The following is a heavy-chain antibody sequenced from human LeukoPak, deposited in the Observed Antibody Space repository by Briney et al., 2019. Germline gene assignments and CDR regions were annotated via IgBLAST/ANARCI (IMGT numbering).Heavy chain of an antibody. Sequence: PSGTLSLTCAVSGXSIVGRYGWTWVRQPPGKGLEWIGEVFHSESPRYNPSLKSRVTISVDKSKNQLSLSLTSVTAADTAVYYCARENYYAVDVWSQGTTVTVSS. V-gene: IGHV4-4*02. D-gene: IGHD3-16*01. CDR3: ARENYYAVDV. CDR2: VFHSESP. CDR1: GXSIVGRYG. J-gene: IGHJ6*02.